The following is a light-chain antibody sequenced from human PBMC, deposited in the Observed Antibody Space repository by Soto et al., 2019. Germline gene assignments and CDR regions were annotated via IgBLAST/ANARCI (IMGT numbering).Light chain of an antibody. J-gene: IGKJ4*01. CDR1: QSVSSSY. CDR3: QQYNNWPLT. Sequence: EIVLTQSPGTLSFSPLYRSTLSFGSSQSVSSSYLAWYQQKPGQAPRLLIYGAYTRATGIPARFSGSGSGTEFTLTISSLQSEDFAVYYCQQYNNWPLTFGGGTKVDNK. CDR2: GAY. V-gene: IGKV3D-15*01.